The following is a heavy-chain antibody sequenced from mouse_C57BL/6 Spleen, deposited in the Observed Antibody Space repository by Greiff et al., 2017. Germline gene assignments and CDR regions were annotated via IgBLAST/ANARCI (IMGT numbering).Heavy chain of an antibody. CDR3: ASLLGYYAMDY. CDR1: GYSITSGYY. Sequence: EVQRVESGPGLVKPSQSLSLTCSVTGYSITSGYYWNWIRQFPGNKLEWMGYISYDGSNNYNPSLKNRISITRDTSKNQFFLKLNSVNTEDTATYYCASLLGYYAMDYWGQGTSVTVSS. V-gene: IGHV3-6*01. CDR2: ISYDGSN. D-gene: IGHD6-1*01. J-gene: IGHJ4*01.